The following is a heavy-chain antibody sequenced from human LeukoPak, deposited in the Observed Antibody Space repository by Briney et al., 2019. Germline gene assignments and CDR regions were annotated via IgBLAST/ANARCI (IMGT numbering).Heavy chain of an antibody. CDR3: ARAYSSGLVTFDY. CDR1: GGSISSYY. CDR2: IYYSGST. Sequence: PSETLSLTCTVSGGSISSYYWSWIRQPPGKGLEWIGYIYYSGSTNYSPSLKSRVTISVDTSKNQFSLKLSSVTAADTAVYYCARAYSSGLVTFDYWGQGTLVTVSS. D-gene: IGHD6-19*01. V-gene: IGHV4-59*01. J-gene: IGHJ4*02.